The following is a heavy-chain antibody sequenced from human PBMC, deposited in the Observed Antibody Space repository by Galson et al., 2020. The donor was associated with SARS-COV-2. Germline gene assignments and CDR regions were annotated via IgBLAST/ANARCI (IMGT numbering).Heavy chain of an antibody. CDR3: ARHTADCSNGICYADYYHGMDV. CDR2: VFPGDSET. V-gene: IGHV5-51*01. J-gene: IGHJ6*02. Sequence: GESLKISCQASGYRFTSYWIGWVRQMPGKGLEWMGIVFPGDSETRYSPPFQGQVTIPADKSISTAYLQRSSLKASDTAMYYCARHTADCSNGICYADYYHGMDVWGQGTAVTVS. D-gene: IGHD2-8*01. CDR1: GYRFTSYW.